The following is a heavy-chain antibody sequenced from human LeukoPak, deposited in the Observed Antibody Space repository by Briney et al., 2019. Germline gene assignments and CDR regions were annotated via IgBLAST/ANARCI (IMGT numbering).Heavy chain of an antibody. D-gene: IGHD3-3*01. CDR3: ARASVLRFLEWLRQDYYYYYYMDV. V-gene: IGHV1-8*01. Sequence: ASVTVSCKASGYTFTSYDINWVRQAPRQGLEWMGWMNPNSGNTAYAQKFQGRVTMTRNTSISTAYMELSSLRSEDTAVYYCARASVLRFLEWLRQDYYYYYYMDVWGKGTTVTVSS. CDR2: MNPNSGNT. J-gene: IGHJ6*03. CDR1: GYTFTSYD.